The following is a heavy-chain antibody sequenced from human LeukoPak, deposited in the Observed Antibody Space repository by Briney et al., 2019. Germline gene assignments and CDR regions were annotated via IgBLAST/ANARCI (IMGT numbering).Heavy chain of an antibody. D-gene: IGHD3-10*01. CDR3: ARDEITMVRGVPYYYYGMDV. V-gene: IGHV3-48*01. Sequence: GGSLRLSCAASGLTFSSYSMNWVRQAPGKGLEWVSYISSSSSTIYYADSVKGRFTISRDNAKNSLYLQMNSLRAEDTAVYYCARDEITMVRGVPYYYYGMDVWGQGTTVTVSS. CDR1: GLTFSSYS. CDR2: ISSSSSTI. J-gene: IGHJ6*02.